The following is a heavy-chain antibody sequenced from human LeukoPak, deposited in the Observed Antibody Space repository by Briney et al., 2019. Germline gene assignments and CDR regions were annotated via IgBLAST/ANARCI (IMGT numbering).Heavy chain of an antibody. CDR1: GGSFRGYY. CDR2: INHSGST. J-gene: IGHJ5*02. CDR3: ARGGKKFDP. Sequence: SETLSLTCAVYGGSFRGYYWSWIRQPPGKGLEWIGEINHSGSTNYNPSLKSRVTISVDTSKNQFSLKLSFVTAADTAVYYCARGGKKFDPWGQGTLVTVSS. V-gene: IGHV4-34*01.